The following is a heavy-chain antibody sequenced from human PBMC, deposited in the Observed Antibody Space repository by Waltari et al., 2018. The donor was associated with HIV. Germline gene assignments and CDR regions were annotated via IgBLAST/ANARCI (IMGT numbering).Heavy chain of an antibody. CDR2: INHSGRT. CDR1: GGSLSGYY. V-gene: IGHV4-34*01. Sequence: QVQLQQWGAGLLKPSETLSLTCAVYGGSLSGYYCSWIRQPPGKGLEWIGEINHSGRTNYNPPLKSRVAISIDTSKNQFSLKLRSVTAADTAMYYSARLEVGRGDYWGQGTLVTVSS. J-gene: IGHJ4*02. D-gene: IGHD1-26*01. CDR3: ARLEVGRGDY.